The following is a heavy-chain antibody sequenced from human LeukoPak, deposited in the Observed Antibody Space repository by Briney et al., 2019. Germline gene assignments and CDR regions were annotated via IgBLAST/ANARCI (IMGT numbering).Heavy chain of an antibody. CDR3: AKPSLGYGSGSYWGVEVVFDY. CDR2: ISGSGGST. D-gene: IGHD3-10*01. J-gene: IGHJ4*02. Sequence: GGSLRLSCAASGFTFSSYAMSWVRQAPGKVLEWVSAISGSGGSTSYADSVKGRFTISRDNSKNTLYLQMNSLRAEDTAVYYCAKPSLGYGSGSYWGVEVVFDYWGQGTLVTVSS. V-gene: IGHV3-23*01. CDR1: GFTFSSYA.